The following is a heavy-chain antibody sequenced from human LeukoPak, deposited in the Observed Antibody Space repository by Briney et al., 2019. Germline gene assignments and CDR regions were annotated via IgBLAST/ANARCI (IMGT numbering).Heavy chain of an antibody. CDR2: ISGSGGST. V-gene: IGHV3-23*01. J-gene: IGHJ4*02. CDR3: AKGYYDYVWGSYRESHFDY. D-gene: IGHD3-16*02. Sequence: PGGSLRLSCAASGFTVSSNYMSWVRQAPGKGLEWVSAISGSGGSTYYADSVKGRFTISRDNSKNTLYLQMNSLRAEDTAVYYCAKGYYDYVWGSYRESHFDYWGQGTLVTVSS. CDR1: GFTVSSNY.